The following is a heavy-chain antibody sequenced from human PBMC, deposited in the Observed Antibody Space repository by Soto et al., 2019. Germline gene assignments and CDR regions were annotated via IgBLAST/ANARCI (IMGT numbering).Heavy chain of an antibody. CDR2: ISSSSSYI. CDR1: GFTFSSYS. Sequence: EVQLVESGGGLVKPGGSLRLSWAASGFTFSSYSMNWVRQAPGKGLEWVSSISSSSSYIYYADSVKGRFTISRDNAKNXXXXQMNSLRAEDTAVYYSARCDYLTPFDYWCQGTLVTVSS. CDR3: ARCDYLTPFDY. V-gene: IGHV3-21*01. D-gene: IGHD4-17*01. J-gene: IGHJ4*02.